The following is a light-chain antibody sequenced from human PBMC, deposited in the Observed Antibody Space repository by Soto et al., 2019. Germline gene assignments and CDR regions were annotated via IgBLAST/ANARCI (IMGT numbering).Light chain of an antibody. CDR3: AAWDDSLNGYV. CDR1: SSNIGSNT. J-gene: IGLJ1*01. V-gene: IGLV1-44*01. Sequence: QSVLTQPPSASGTPGQRVTISCSGSSSNIGSNTVNWYQQLPGTAPKLLIYSNSQRPSGVPDRFSGSKSGTSASLAISGLQSEDEADYYCAAWDDSLNGYVFGTGTKVTV. CDR2: SNS.